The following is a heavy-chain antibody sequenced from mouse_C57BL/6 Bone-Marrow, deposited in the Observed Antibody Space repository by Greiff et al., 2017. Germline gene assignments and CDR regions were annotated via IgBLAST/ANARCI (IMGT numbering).Heavy chain of an antibody. CDR1: GFNIKDAY. Sequence: EVQLQQSGAELVRPGASVKLSCTASGFNIKDAYMPGGKQRPERGLGWIGWIDPENGDTEYASKFQGKATITADTSSNTAYLQLSSLTSEDTAVYYCTPIYYDAMDYWGQGTSVTVSS. J-gene: IGHJ4*01. CDR2: IDPENGDT. CDR3: TPIYYDAMDY. V-gene: IGHV14-4*01. D-gene: IGHD2-1*01.